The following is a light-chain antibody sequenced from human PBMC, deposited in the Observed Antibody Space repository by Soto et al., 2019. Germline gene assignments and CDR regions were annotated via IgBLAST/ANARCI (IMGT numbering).Light chain of an antibody. J-gene: IGKJ1*01. CDR1: QSISSY. CDR3: QQYGT. V-gene: IGKV1-39*01. Sequence: DIQMTQSPSSLSASVGDRVTITCRASQSISSYLNWYQQKPGKAPKLLIYAASSLQSGVPSRFSGSGSGTEFTLTISSLQPDDFATYYCQQYGTFGQGTKGDIK. CDR2: AAS.